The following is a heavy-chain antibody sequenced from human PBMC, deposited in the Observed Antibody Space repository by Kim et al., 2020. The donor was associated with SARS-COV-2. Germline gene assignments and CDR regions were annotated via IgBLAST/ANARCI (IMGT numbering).Heavy chain of an antibody. J-gene: IGHJ6*03. CDR3: ARHVIGTIGRYSYYYMDV. CDR1: GGSISSYY. Sequence: SETLSLTCTVSGGSISSYYWSWIRQPPGKGLEWIGYISYSGSTNYNPSLKSRVTISVDTSKNQFSLKLSSVTAADTAVYYCARHVIGTIGRYSYYYMDVWGKGTTVTVSS. D-gene: IGHD1-1*01. V-gene: IGHV4-59*08. CDR2: ISYSGST.